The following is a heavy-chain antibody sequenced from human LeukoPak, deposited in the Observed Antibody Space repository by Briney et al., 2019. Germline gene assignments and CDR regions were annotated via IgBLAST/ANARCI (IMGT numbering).Heavy chain of an antibody. Sequence: GGSLRLSCAASGFTFSSYGMSWVRQAPGKGLAWVSAISGSGGSTYYADSVKGRFTISRDNSKNTLYLQMNSLRAEDTAVYYCAKDAPVPRSGGLLRNYFDYWGQGTLVTVSS. CDR1: GFTFSSYG. V-gene: IGHV3-23*01. CDR3: AKDAPVPRSGGLLRNYFDY. CDR2: ISGSGGST. D-gene: IGHD3-22*01. J-gene: IGHJ4*02.